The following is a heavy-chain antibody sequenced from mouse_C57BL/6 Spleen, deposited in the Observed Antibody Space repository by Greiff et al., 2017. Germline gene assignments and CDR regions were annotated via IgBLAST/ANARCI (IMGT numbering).Heavy chain of an antibody. J-gene: IGHJ2*01. D-gene: IGHD2-1*01. V-gene: IGHV3-6*01. CDR1: GYSITSGYY. CDR3: ARDLPGGY. CDR2: ISYDGSN. Sequence: EVKLQESGPGLVKPSQSLSLTCSVTGYSITSGYYWNWIRQFPGNKLEWMGYISYDGSNNSNPSLKNRISITRDTAKNQFFLKLNSVTTEDTATDYCARDLPGGYWGQGTTLTVSS.